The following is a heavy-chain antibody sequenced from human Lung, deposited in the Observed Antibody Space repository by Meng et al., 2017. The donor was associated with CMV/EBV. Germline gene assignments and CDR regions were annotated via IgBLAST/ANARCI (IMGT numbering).Heavy chain of an antibody. Sequence: ASXXVSXKASGYTFTSYDINWVRQATGQGLEWMGWMNPNSGNTAYAPKFQGRLTMTRNTSINTAYMDLSSLRSEDTAIYYCTRGRGSTHKGNWFDPWGQGNXV. J-gene: IGHJ5*02. CDR2: MNPNSGNT. CDR3: TRGRGSTHKGNWFDP. CDR1: GYTFTSYD. D-gene: IGHD3-10*01. V-gene: IGHV1-8*01.